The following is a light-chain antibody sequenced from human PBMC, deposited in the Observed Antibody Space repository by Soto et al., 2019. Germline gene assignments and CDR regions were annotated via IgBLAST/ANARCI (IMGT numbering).Light chain of an antibody. V-gene: IGLV3-21*04. CDR1: NLGTKT. CDR2: SDS. Sequence: SYELTQTPSVSVAPGKTARIPCGGDNLGTKTVHWYQQKPGQAPVLVIYSDSDRPSGVPERFSGSNSGNTATLTISRVEAGDEADYFCQVWDSSSVLVVFGGGTQLTVL. J-gene: IGLJ2*01. CDR3: QVWDSSSVLVV.